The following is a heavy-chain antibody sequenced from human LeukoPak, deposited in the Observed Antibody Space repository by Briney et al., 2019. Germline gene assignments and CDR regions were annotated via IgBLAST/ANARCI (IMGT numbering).Heavy chain of an antibody. J-gene: IGHJ4*02. V-gene: IGHV4-34*01. CDR3: ARDNRLRLGELSLWEYYFDY. CDR1: GGSFSGYY. D-gene: IGHD3-16*02. CDR2: INHSGST. Sequence: PSETLSLTCAVYGGSFSGYYWSWIRQPPGKGLEWIGEINHSGSTNYNPSLKSRVTISVDTSKNQFSLKLSSVTAADTAVYYCARDNRLRLGELSLWEYYFDYWGQGTLVTVSS.